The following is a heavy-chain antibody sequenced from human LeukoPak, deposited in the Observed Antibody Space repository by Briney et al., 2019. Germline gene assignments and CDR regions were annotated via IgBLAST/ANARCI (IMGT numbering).Heavy chain of an antibody. CDR2: ISSSSSYI. CDR3: ARGKRLIRYFDWSLPYSDAFDI. J-gene: IGHJ3*02. Sequence: GGSLRLSCAASGFTFSSYSMNWVRQAPGKGLEWVSSISSSSSYIYYADSVKGRFTISRDNAKNSLYLQMNSLRAEDTAVYYCARGKRLIRYFDWSLPYSDAFDIWGQGTMVTVSS. V-gene: IGHV3-21*01. D-gene: IGHD3-9*01. CDR1: GFTFSSYS.